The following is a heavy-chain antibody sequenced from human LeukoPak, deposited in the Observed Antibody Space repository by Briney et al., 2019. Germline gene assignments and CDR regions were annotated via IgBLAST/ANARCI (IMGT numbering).Heavy chain of an antibody. V-gene: IGHV4-59*01. CDR1: GGSISSYY. Sequence: SETLSLACTVSGGSISSYYWSWIRQPPGKGLEWIGYIYCSGSTNYNPSLKSRVTISVDTSKNQFSLKLSSVTAADTAVYYCARERGYYDFWSGYYGVDDAFDIWGQGTMVTVSS. CDR3: ARERGYYDFWSGYYGVDDAFDI. J-gene: IGHJ3*02. CDR2: IYCSGST. D-gene: IGHD3-3*01.